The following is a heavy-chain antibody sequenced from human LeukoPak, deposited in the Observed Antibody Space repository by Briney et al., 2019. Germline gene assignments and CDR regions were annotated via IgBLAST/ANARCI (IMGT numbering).Heavy chain of an antibody. D-gene: IGHD3-3*01. V-gene: IGHV3-7*01. CDR2: IKQDGSEK. CDR3: ARGYYDFWSHSPRGPKYFDY. J-gene: IGHJ4*02. CDR1: GFTFSSYW. Sequence: GGSLRLSCAASGFTFSSYWMSWVRQAPGKGLEWVANIKQDGSEKYYVDSVKGRFTISRDNAKNSLYLQMNSLRAEDTAVYYCARGYYDFWSHSPRGPKYFDYWGQGTLVTVSS.